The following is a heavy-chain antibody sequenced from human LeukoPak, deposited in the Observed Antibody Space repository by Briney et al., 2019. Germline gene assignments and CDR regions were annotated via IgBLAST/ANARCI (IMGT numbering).Heavy chain of an antibody. D-gene: IGHD2-15*01. J-gene: IGHJ4*02. CDR2: IVVGSGNT. CDR3: AAMRGSGLGY. Sequence: SVKVSCKASGFTFTSSATQWVRQARGQRLEWIGWIVVGSGNTNYAQKFQERVTITRDMSTSTAYMELSSLRSEDTAVYYCAAMRGSGLGYWGQGTLVTVSS. CDR1: GFTFTSSA. V-gene: IGHV1-58*02.